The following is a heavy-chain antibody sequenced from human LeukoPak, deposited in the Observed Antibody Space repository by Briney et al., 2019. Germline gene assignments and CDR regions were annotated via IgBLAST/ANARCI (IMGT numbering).Heavy chain of an antibody. D-gene: IGHD3-10*01. Sequence: ASVKVSCKASGYTFTSYGISWVRQAPGQGLEWTGGIIPIFGTANYAQKFQGRVTITADESTSTAYMELSSLRSEDTAVYYCARVRRRWFGGRAYFDYWGQGTLVTVSS. J-gene: IGHJ4*02. CDR2: IIPIFGTA. V-gene: IGHV1-69*13. CDR1: GYTFTSYG. CDR3: ARVRRRWFGGRAYFDY.